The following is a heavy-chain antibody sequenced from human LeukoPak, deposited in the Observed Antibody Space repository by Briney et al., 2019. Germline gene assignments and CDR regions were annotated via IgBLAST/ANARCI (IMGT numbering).Heavy chain of an antibody. CDR1: GGSISSYY. V-gene: IGHV4-59*01. Sequence: SETLSLTCTVSGGSISSYYWSWIRQPPGKGLEWIGYIYYSGSTNYIPSLKSRVTISVDTSKNQFSLKLSSVTAADTAVYYCARAGLWYQLDYWGQGTLVTVSS. CDR2: IYYSGST. CDR3: ARAGLWYQLDY. D-gene: IGHD2-2*01. J-gene: IGHJ4*02.